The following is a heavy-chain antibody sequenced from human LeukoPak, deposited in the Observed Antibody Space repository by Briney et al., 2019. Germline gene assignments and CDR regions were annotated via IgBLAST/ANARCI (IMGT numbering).Heavy chain of an antibody. CDR1: GGSISSGVYY. J-gene: IGHJ4*02. CDR3: ARDHEEYFDY. D-gene: IGHD2/OR15-2a*01. CDR2: IYYSGST. V-gene: IGHV4-31*03. Sequence: SETLSLTCTVSGGSISSGVYYWSWIRQHPGKGLEWIGYIYYSGSTYYNPSLKSRVTISVDTSKNQFSLKLSSVTAADTAVYYCARDHEEYFDYWGQGNLVTVSS.